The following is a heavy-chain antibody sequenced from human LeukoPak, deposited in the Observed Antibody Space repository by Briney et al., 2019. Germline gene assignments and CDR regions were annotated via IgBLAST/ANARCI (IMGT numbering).Heavy chain of an antibody. V-gene: IGHV3-53*01. Sequence: PGGSLRLSCAASGFTVSSNYMTWVRQPPGKGLEWVSVLYSNGDTYYADSVKGRFTISRDNSKNTLYLQLNTLRAEDTAVYYCAREEWPSGAYYDSSGYVYWGQGTLVTVSS. CDR1: GFTVSSNY. J-gene: IGHJ4*02. CDR2: LYSNGDT. CDR3: AREEWPSGAYYDSSGYVY. D-gene: IGHD3-22*01.